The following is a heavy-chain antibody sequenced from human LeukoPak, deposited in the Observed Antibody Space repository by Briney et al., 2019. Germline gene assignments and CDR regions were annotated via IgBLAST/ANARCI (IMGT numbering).Heavy chain of an antibody. CDR3: ARALQRHHYYYYYGMDV. Sequence: SETLSLTCTVSGGSVSSGSYYWSWIRQPPGKGLEWIGYIYYSGSTNYNPSLKSRVTISVDTSKNQFSLKLSSVTAADTAVYYCARALQRHHYYYYYGMDVWGQGTTVTVSS. CDR2: IYYSGST. V-gene: IGHV4-61*01. CDR1: GGSVSSGSYY. J-gene: IGHJ6*02.